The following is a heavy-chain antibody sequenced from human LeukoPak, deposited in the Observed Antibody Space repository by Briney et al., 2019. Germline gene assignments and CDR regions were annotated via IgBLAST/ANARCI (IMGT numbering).Heavy chain of an antibody. Sequence: SVKVSCKASGGTFSSYAISWVRQAPGQGLEWMGRIIPILGIANYAQKFQGRVTITADKSTSTAYMELSSLRSEDTAVYYCASADSSGYYYYYWGQGTLVTVSS. CDR1: GGTFSSYA. CDR2: IIPILGIA. D-gene: IGHD3-22*01. CDR3: ASADSSGYYYYY. J-gene: IGHJ4*02. V-gene: IGHV1-69*04.